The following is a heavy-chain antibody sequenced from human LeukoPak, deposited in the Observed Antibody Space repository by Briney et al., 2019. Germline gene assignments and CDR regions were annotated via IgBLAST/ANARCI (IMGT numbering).Heavy chain of an antibody. V-gene: IGHV4-59*08. CDR2: MSYSGST. Sequence: PSETLSLTCTVSGGSISSYYWSWIRQPPGKGLEWIGYMSYSGSTDYNPSLKSRITISIDTSKNQFSLKLNSVTAADTAVYYCASLTLADTSGYGEFDYWGQGTLVTVSS. CDR3: ASLTLADTSGYGEFDY. D-gene: IGHD3-22*01. J-gene: IGHJ4*02. CDR1: GGSISSYY.